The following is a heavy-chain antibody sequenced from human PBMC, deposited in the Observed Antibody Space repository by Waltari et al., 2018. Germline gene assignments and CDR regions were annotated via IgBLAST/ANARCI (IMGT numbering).Heavy chain of an antibody. J-gene: IGHJ4*02. Sequence: QAPLVQSGTEVKRTGSSVRVPCKASGDTFSNNAISWVGQAPGQGLGWMGRISPVLGSVKSAEKFQGRVTLSADASSPTVYMELSSLRSEDTAVYYCARTVTLFAGVVQGYYFDYWGQGTLVTVSS. CDR1: GDTFSNNA. D-gene: IGHD2-15*01. CDR2: ISPVLGSV. V-gene: IGHV1-69*11. CDR3: ARTVTLFAGVVQGYYFDY.